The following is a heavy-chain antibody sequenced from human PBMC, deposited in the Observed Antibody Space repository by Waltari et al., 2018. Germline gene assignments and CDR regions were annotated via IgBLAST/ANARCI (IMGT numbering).Heavy chain of an antibody. V-gene: IGHV3-21*01. CDR3: ARADDSSSWYSPSGY. CDR1: GFTFSSYS. J-gene: IGHJ4*02. Sequence: EVQLVESGGGLVKPGGSLRLAWAASGFTFSSYSMNWVRQAPGKGLEWGSSISSSSSYIYYADSVKGRFTISRDNAKNSLYLQMNSLRAEDTAVYYCARADDSSSWYSPSGYWGQGTLVTVSS. CDR2: ISSSSSYI. D-gene: IGHD6-13*01.